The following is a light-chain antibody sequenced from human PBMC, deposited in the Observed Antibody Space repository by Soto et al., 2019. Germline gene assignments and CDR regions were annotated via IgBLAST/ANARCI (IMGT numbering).Light chain of an antibody. J-gene: IGKJ1*01. Sequence: AIQMTQSPSSLSASVGDRVTISCRASRGIRNALGWYQQKPGKAPELLIYDASSLQSGVPSRFSGSGSGTDFTLTISSLEPEDFATYYCLQDYSYPRTFGQGTKVDIK. V-gene: IGKV1-6*01. CDR3: LQDYSYPRT. CDR1: RGIRNA. CDR2: DAS.